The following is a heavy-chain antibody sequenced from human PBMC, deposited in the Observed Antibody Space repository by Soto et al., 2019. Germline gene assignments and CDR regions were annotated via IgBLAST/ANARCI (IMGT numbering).Heavy chain of an antibody. CDR3: ARRWSGYGYNN. Sequence: TLSLTCTVSGGSISSSSYYWGWIRQPPGKGLEWIGIIYYSGSTYYNPSLKSRVTISVDTSKNQFSLKLSSVTAADTAVYYCARRWSGYGYNNWGQGTLVTVSS. V-gene: IGHV4-39*01. CDR2: IYYSGST. CDR1: GGSISSSSYY. D-gene: IGHD3-3*01. J-gene: IGHJ4*02.